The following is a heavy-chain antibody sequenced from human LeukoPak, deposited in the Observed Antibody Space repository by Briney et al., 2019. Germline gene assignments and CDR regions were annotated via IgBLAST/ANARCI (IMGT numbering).Heavy chain of an antibody. CDR3: ARGDDFSGDH. CDR2: IHPEGNEK. V-gene: IGHV3-7*04. CDR1: GFTFSKFW. J-gene: IGHJ4*02. D-gene: IGHD1-1*01. Sequence: GGSLRPSCAVSGFTFSKFWMSWVRQAPGRGLEWVANIHPEGNEKYHVESVKGRFTISRDNAKNSLFLQMNGLRVEDTAIYYCARGDDFSGDHWGQGTLVTVSS.